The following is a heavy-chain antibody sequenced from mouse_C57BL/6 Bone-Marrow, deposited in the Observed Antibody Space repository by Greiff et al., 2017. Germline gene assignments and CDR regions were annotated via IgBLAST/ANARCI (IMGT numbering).Heavy chain of an antibody. J-gene: IGHJ3*01. D-gene: IGHD1-1*01. CDR2: ISGGGGNT. V-gene: IGHV5-9*01. CDR1: GFTFSSYT. CDR3: ARRDYYGSSFAY. Sequence: DVKLVESGGGLVKPGGSLKLSCAASGFTFSSYTMSWVRQTPEKRLEWVATISGGGGNTYYPDSVKGRFTISSDNAKNTLYLQMSSLRSEDTALYYCARRDYYGSSFAYWGQGTLVTVSA.